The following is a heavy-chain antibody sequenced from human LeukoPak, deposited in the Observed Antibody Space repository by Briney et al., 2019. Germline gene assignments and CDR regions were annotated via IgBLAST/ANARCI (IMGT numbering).Heavy chain of an antibody. J-gene: IGHJ5*02. CDR2: ISSSSSYI. D-gene: IGHD4-17*01. CDR3: ARRGDYFPYWFDP. V-gene: IGHV3-21*01. Sequence: AGGSLRLSCAASGFTFSSYSMNWVRQAPGKGLEWVSSISSSSSYIYYADSVKGRFTISRDNAKNSLYLQMNSLRAEDTAVYYCARRGDYFPYWFDPWGQGTLVTVSS. CDR1: GFTFSSYS.